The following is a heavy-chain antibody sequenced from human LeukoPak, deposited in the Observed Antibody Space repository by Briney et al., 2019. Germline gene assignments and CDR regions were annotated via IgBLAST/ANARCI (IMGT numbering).Heavy chain of an antibody. V-gene: IGHV4-39*01. CDR1: GASISGSSGYY. D-gene: IGHD1-26*01. J-gene: IGHJ4*02. CDR2: IHYSGTT. CDR3: ARQSVGTASIYYFAY. Sequence: PSETLSFTCTVSGASISGSSGYYWGWIRQPPGKGLECISSIHYSGTTHYNPFVKSRGSIFLDMSKNQFSLNLNSVTAADTAVYYCARQSVGTASIYYFAYWGQGILVTVSS.